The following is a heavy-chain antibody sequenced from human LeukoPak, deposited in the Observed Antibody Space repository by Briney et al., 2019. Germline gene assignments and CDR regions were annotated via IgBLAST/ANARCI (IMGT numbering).Heavy chain of an antibody. J-gene: IGHJ4*02. CDR1: AFDFTIYD. CDR3: ARVGQRSTQNYDILTGYLF. Sequence: GGSLRLSCAASAFDFTIYDMNWVRQAPGKGLEWVSYISSSSSTIYYADSVKGRFTISRDNAKNSLYLQMNSLRAEDTAVYYCARVGQRSTQNYDILTGYLFWGQGTLVTVSS. D-gene: IGHD3-9*01. CDR2: ISSSSSTI. V-gene: IGHV3-48*01.